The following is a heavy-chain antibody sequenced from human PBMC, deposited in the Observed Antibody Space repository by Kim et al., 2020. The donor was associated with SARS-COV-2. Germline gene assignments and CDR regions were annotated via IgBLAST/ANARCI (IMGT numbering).Heavy chain of an antibody. V-gene: IGHV3-23*01. D-gene: IGHD3-22*01. CDR1: GFTFSSYA. CDR3: AKIYFYYYDSSGQGFDC. J-gene: IGHJ4*02. CDR2: ISGSGGST. Sequence: GGSLRLSCAASGFTFSSYAMSWVRQAPGKGLEWVSAISGSGGSTYYADSVKGRFTISRDNSKNTLYLQMNSLRAEDTAVYYCAKIYFYYYDSSGQGFDCWGQGTLVTVSS.